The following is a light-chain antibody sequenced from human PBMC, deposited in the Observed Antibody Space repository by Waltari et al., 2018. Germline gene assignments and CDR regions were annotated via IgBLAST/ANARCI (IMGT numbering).Light chain of an antibody. V-gene: IGKV2-28*01. Sequence: DIVMVQSPPSLPVTPGEPASISFRPSQCILHSNRYNHLVWYLQKPGQSPQLLIYWGSNRASGVPDRFSGGGSGTDFTLKISRVEAEDVGVYYCMQTLQTPVTFGPGTKLEIK. CDR1: QCILHSNRYNH. CDR2: WGS. J-gene: IGKJ2*01. CDR3: MQTLQTPVT.